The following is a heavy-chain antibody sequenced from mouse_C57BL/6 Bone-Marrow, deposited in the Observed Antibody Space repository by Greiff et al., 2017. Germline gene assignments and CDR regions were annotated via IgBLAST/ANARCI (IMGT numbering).Heavy chain of an antibody. V-gene: IGHV1-42*01. J-gene: IGHJ2*01. Sequence: EVQLQQSGPELVKPGASVKISCKASGYSFTGYYMNWVKQSPEKSLEWIGESNPSTGGTTYNQKFKAKATLTVDKSSSTAYMQLKSLTSEDSAVYYCAPGVTTPYYFDYWGQGTTLTVSS. CDR1: GYSFTGYY. CDR3: APGVTTPYYFDY. D-gene: IGHD2-2*01. CDR2: SNPSTGGT.